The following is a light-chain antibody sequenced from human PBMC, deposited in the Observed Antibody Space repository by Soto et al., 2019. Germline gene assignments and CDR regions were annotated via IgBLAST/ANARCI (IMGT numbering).Light chain of an antibody. CDR2: DAS. J-gene: IGKJ4*01. CDR3: QQRSNWPLLT. CDR1: QSVSSY. Sequence: EIVLTQSPATLSLSPGERATLSCRASQSVSSYLAWYQQKPGQAPRLLIYDASNRATGIPARFSGSGSGTDFTLTISSLEPEDFAVSYCQQRSNWPLLTFGGGTKVEIK. V-gene: IGKV3-11*01.